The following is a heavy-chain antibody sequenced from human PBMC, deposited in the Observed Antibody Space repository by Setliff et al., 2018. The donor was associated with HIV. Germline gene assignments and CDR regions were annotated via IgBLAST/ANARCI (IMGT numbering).Heavy chain of an antibody. CDR1: GGSISSYY. J-gene: IGHJ3*02. V-gene: IGHV4-59*01. Sequence: SETLSLTCTVSGGSISSYYWSWIRQPPGKGLEWIGYIYYSGSTSYNPSLKSRVTISVDTSKNQFSLKLSSVTAAGTAVYYCARNPCSGGSCPDAFDIWGQGTMVTVSS. CDR3: ARNPCSGGSCPDAFDI. D-gene: IGHD2-15*01. CDR2: IYYSGST.